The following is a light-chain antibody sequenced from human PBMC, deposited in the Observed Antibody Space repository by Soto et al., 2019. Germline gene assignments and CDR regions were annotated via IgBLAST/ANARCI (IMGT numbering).Light chain of an antibody. CDR2: DAS. Sequence: TLMTQSPATMSAFLLERTTITCRASQSIGSWLAWYQQKPGKAPKLLIYDASSLESGVPSRFSGSGSGTEFTLTISSLQPDDFASYTCQQYNSYPGAFGQGTEVDIK. J-gene: IGKJ1*01. CDR1: QSIGSW. CDR3: QQYNSYPGA. V-gene: IGKV1-5*01.